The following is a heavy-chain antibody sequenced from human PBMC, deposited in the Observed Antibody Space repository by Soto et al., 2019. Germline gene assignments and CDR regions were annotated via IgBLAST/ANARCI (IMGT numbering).Heavy chain of an antibody. CDR3: ARGVAGTSSYFDY. CDR1: GFTFSSYA. V-gene: IGHV3-30-3*01. D-gene: IGHD6-19*01. Sequence: QVQLVESGGGVVQPGRSLRLCCAASGFTFSSYAMHWVRQAPGKGLEWVAVISYDGSNKYYADSVKGRFTISRDNSKNTLYLQMNSLRAEDTAVYYCARGVAGTSSYFDYWGQGTLVTVSA. CDR2: ISYDGSNK. J-gene: IGHJ4*02.